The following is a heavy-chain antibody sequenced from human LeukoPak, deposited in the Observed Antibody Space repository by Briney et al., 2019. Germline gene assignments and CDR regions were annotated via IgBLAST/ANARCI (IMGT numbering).Heavy chain of an antibody. Sequence: GGSLRLSCAASGFTFSSFWMHWVRQAPGKGLVWVSRINTDGGTTTYADSVRGRFTISRDNANNTLYLQMNSLRAEDTAVYYCAREIQRTVEMTTNRAFDIWGQGTMVTVSS. CDR1: GFTFSSFW. J-gene: IGHJ3*02. D-gene: IGHD5-24*01. CDR2: INTDGGTT. CDR3: AREIQRTVEMTTNRAFDI. V-gene: IGHV3-74*01.